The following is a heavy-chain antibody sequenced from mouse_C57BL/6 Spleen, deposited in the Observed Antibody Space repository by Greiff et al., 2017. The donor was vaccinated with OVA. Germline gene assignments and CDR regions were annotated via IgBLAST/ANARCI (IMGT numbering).Heavy chain of an antibody. CDR2: IYPGSGST. CDR1: GYTFTSYW. J-gene: IGHJ4*01. Sequence: QVQLQQSGAELVKPGASVKMSCKASGYTFTSYWITWVKQRPGQGLEWIGDIYPGSGSTNYNEKFKSKATLTVDTSSSTAYMQLSSLTSEDSAVYYCAYYSNYHYYAMDYWGQGTSVTVSS. D-gene: IGHD2-5*01. V-gene: IGHV1-55*01. CDR3: AYYSNYHYYAMDY.